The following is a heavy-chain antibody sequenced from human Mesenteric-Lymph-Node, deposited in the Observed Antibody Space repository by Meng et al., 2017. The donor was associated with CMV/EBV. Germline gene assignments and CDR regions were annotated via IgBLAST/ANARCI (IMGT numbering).Heavy chain of an antibody. J-gene: IGHJ4*02. CDR3: ASARVNSAARSRRGYFDY. D-gene: IGHD6-6*01. V-gene: IGHV4-38-2*02. CDR2: IYHSGST. Sequence: SETLSLTCTVSGYSISSGYYWGWIRQPPGKGLEWIGSIYHSGSTYYNPSLKSRVTISVDTSKNQFSLKLSSVTAADTAVYYCASARVNSAARSRRGYFDYWGQGTLVTVSS. CDR1: GYSISSGYY.